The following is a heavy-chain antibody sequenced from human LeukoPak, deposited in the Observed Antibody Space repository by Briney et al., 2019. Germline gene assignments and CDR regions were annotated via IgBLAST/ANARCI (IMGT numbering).Heavy chain of an antibody. J-gene: IGHJ4*02. CDR1: EFTVNDYY. V-gene: IGHV3-11*01. CDR3: AREMVAGTFDS. CDR2: IGGSDSIV. Sequence: PGGSLRLSCAVSEFTVNDYYMGWIRQAPGKGLEWVADIGGSDSIVAYAASVRGRFSISRDFAKSSLYLQMNSLRAEDTAVYYCAREMVAGTFDSWGRGALVTVSS. D-gene: IGHD6-19*01.